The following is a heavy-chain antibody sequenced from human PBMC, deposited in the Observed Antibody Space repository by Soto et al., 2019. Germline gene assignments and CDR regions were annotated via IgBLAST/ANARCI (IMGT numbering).Heavy chain of an antibody. V-gene: IGHV1-69*06. CDR1: GGTFSSYA. CDR2: IIPIFGTA. J-gene: IGHJ6*02. CDR3: DLAVTKIVRMTIFGVVINPEPSYYYGKDV. D-gene: IGHD3-3*01. Sequence: QVQLVQSGAEVKKPGSSVKVSCKASGGTFSSYAISWVRQAPGQGLEWMGGIIPIFGTANYAQKFQGRVTITADKSTSTDYMELSILRSEDTAVYYCDLAVTKIVRMTIFGVVINPEPSYYYGKDVWGQGTTVTVSS.